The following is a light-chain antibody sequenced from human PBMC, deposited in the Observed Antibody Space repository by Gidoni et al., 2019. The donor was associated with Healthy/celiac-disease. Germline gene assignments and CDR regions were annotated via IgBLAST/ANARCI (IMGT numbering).Light chain of an antibody. CDR1: QSVSSN. CDR2: GAS. Sequence: EIVMTPSPATLSVSPGERATLSCRASQSVSSNLAGYQQKPGHAPRILIYGASTRATGIPARCSGSGSGTEFTLTISSLQSEDFAVYYCQQYNNWHPITFGQGTRLEIK. J-gene: IGKJ5*01. CDR3: QQYNNWHPIT. V-gene: IGKV3-15*01.